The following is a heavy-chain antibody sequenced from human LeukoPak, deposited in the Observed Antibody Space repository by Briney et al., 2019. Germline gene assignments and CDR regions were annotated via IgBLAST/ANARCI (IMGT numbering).Heavy chain of an antibody. D-gene: IGHD1-1*01. CDR3: AKDQSWTLRRFDY. CDR2: ISYDGNSK. J-gene: IGHJ4*02. Sequence: GRCLRLSCAASGFTFSRYGMHWDRQAPGKGLEGGAVISYDGNSKYYADSGKGRFTISRENSRNTLYLQMNSLRAEDTAVYYCAKDQSWTLRRFDYWGQGTLVTVSS. CDR1: GFTFSRYG. V-gene: IGHV3-30*18.